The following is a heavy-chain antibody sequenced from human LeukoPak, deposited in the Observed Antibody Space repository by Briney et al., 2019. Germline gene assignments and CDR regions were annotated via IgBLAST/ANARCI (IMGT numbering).Heavy chain of an antibody. CDR1: GASVSSVNW. J-gene: IGHJ5*02. V-gene: IGHV4-4*02. CDR2: ILYTGDT. Sequence: SETLSLTCAVSGASVSSVNWWNWARQCPGKGLEWIAEILYTGDTNYNPSLRSRVTLSIDNSNNEASLKLASVTAADSAVYYCARAQRGCSANSCYLDPWGPGILVTVSS. CDR3: ARAQRGCSANSCYLDP. D-gene: IGHD2-15*01.